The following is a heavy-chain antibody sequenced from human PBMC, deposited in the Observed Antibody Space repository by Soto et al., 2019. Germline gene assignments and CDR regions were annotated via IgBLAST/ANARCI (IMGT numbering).Heavy chain of an antibody. CDR3: ARVPGYCSSTSCSDYYYGMDV. CDR1: GGSISSYY. Sequence: SETLSLTCTVSGGSISSYYWSWIRQPPGKGLEWIGYIYYSGSTNYNPSLKSRVTISVDTSKNQFSLKLSSVTAADTAVYYCARVPGYCSSTSCSDYYYGMDVWGQGTTVTVS. CDR2: IYYSGST. D-gene: IGHD2-2*01. J-gene: IGHJ6*02. V-gene: IGHV4-59*01.